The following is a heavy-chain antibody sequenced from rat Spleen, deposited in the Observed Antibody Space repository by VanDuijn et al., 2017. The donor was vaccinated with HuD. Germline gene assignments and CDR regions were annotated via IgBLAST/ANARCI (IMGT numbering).Heavy chain of an antibody. J-gene: IGHJ2*01. D-gene: IGHD1-11*01. Sequence: QVQLKESGPGLVQPSQTLSLTCTVSGFSLMDYSVHWVRQPPGKGLEWMGRMKYDGDTYYNSTLKSRLNISRDTSKSQVFLKMSSLQTDDTAIYYCTRLGLRVSGDYWGQGVMVTVSS. V-gene: IGHV2S30*01. CDR2: MKYDGDT. CDR3: TRLGLRVSGDY. CDR1: GFSLMDYS.